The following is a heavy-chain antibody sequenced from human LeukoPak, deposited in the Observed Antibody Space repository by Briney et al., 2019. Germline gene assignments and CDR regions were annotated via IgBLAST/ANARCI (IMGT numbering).Heavy chain of an antibody. J-gene: IGHJ4*02. CDR3: AKDVGDTSGHEVFDY. D-gene: IGHD3-16*01. V-gene: IGHV3-23*01. CDR1: GFTFSSYW. Sequence: PGGSLRLSCAASGFTFSSYWMSWVRQAPGKGPEWVAAISGSGDTTYYADSVKGRFTISRDNSKNTLFLQINSLRAGDTAVYYCAKDVGDTSGHEVFDYWGQGTLVTVSS. CDR2: ISGSGDTT.